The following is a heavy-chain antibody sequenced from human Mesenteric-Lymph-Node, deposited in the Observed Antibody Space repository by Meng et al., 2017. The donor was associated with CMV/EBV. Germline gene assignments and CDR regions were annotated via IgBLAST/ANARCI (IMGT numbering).Heavy chain of an antibody. CDR1: GYTFTHYY. Sequence: ASVKVSCKASGYTFTHYYVHWVRQAPGQGLEWMGIIDPNGGGTTCAQNFQDRLTMTRDTSSTTVYMDLSSLRSEDSAFYYCARAKLLSDGAQVFDYWGQGTLVTVSS. V-gene: IGHV1-46*01. CDR3: ARAKLLSDGAQVFDY. CDR2: IDPNGGGT. J-gene: IGHJ4*02. D-gene: IGHD3-10*01.